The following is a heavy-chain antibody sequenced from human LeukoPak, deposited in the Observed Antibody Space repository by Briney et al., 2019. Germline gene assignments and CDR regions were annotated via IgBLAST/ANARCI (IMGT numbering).Heavy chain of an antibody. CDR3: ARASEFYDILTGSGAFDI. V-gene: IGHV1-8*03. J-gene: IGHJ3*02. Sequence: ASVKVSCKASGYTFTSYDINWVRQATGQGLEWMGWMNPNSGNTGYAQKFQGRVTITRNTSISTAYMELSSLRSEDTAVYYCARASEFYDILTGSGAFDIWGQGTMVTVSS. CDR2: MNPNSGNT. D-gene: IGHD3-9*01. CDR1: GYTFTSYD.